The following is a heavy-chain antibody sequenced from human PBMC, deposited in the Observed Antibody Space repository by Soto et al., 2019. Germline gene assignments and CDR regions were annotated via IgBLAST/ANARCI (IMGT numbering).Heavy chain of an antibody. CDR3: ARGRIAAAGPHED. V-gene: IGHV3-21*01. D-gene: IGHD6-13*01. CDR2: ISSSSSYI. CDR1: GFTFSSYS. J-gene: IGHJ4*02. Sequence: GGSLRLSCAASGFTFSSYSMNWVRQAPGKGLEWVSSISSSSSYIYYADSVKGRFTISRDNAKNSLYLQMNSLRAEDTAVYYCARGRIAAAGPHEDWGLGTLVTVFS.